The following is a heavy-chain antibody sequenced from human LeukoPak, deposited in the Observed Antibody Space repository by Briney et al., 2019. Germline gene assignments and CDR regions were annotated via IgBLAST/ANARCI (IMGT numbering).Heavy chain of an antibody. V-gene: IGHV3-30-3*01. CDR3: ARDKSRLQLPKVYLDY. Sequence: QPGGCLRLSCAASGFTFSSYAMHWVRQAPGKGLEWVAVISYDGSNKYYADSVKGRFTISRDNSKNTLYLQMNSLRAEDTAVYYCARDKSRLQLPKVYLDYWGQGTLVTVSS. D-gene: IGHD6-6*01. J-gene: IGHJ4*02. CDR2: ISYDGSNK. CDR1: GFTFSSYA.